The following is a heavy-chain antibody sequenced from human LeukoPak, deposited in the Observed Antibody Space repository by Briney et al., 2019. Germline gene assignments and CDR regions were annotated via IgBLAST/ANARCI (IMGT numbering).Heavy chain of an antibody. CDR3: AKYHGGRGKLLPDLYYFDY. Sequence: GGSLRLSCAASGFTFSSYAMSWVRQAPGKGLEWVSAISGSDGSTYYADSVKGRFTISRDNSKHKVYLQMNSQRAEDTAVYYCAKYHGGRGKLLPDLYYFDYWGQGTLVIVSS. D-gene: IGHD1-26*01. CDR2: ISGSDGST. V-gene: IGHV3-23*01. CDR1: GFTFSSYA. J-gene: IGHJ4*02.